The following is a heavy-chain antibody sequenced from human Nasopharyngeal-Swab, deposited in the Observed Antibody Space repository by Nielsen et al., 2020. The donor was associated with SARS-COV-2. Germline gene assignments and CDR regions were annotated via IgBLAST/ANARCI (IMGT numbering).Heavy chain of an antibody. D-gene: IGHD4-17*01. CDR1: GGTFSSYA. CDR3: ARTTVKNWYFDL. Sequence: SVKVSCKASGGTFSSYAIGWVRQAPGQGLEWMGGIIPIFGTANYAQKFQGRVTITADESTSTAYMELSSLRSEDTAVYYCARTTVKNWYFDLWGRGTLVTVSS. J-gene: IGHJ2*01. V-gene: IGHV1-69*13. CDR2: IIPIFGTA.